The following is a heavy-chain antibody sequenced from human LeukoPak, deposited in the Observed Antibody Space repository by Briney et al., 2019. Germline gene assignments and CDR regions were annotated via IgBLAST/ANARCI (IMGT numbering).Heavy chain of an antibody. Sequence: GSLRLSCAVSGITLSNYGMSWVRQAPGKGLEWVAGISDSGGRTNYADSVKGRFTISRENSKNALYLQMNSLRAEDTAVYFCAKRGVVIRVILVGFHKEAYYFDSWGQGALVTVSS. CDR3: AKRGVVIRVILVGFHKEAYYFDS. D-gene: IGHD3-10*01. CDR2: ISDSGGRT. J-gene: IGHJ4*02. V-gene: IGHV3-23*01. CDR1: GITLSNYG.